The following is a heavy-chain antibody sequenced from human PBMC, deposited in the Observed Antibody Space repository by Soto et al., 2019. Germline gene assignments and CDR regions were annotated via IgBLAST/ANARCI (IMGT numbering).Heavy chain of an antibody. J-gene: IGHJ4*02. CDR3: AKDGGTGDQLDY. Sequence: QVQLVESGGGVVQPGRSLRLSCAASGFTFSSYGMHWVRQAPGKGLEWVAVISYDGSNKYYADSVKGRFTISRDNSKNPLYLQMNSLRAEDTDVYYCAKDGGTGDQLDYWGQGTLVTVSS. D-gene: IGHD3-16*01. V-gene: IGHV3-30*18. CDR1: GFTFSSYG. CDR2: ISYDGSNK.